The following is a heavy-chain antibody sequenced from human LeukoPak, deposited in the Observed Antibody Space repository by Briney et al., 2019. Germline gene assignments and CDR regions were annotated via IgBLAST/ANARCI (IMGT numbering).Heavy chain of an antibody. Sequence: ASVKVSCKASGYTFTGYYMHWVRQAPGQGLEWMGWINPNSGGTNYAQKFQGWVTMTRDTSISTAYMELSRLRSDDTAVYYCARDRLDDILTGYTYGMDVWGQGTTVTVSS. V-gene: IGHV1-2*04. J-gene: IGHJ6*02. CDR1: GYTFTGYY. CDR3: ARDRLDDILTGYTYGMDV. CDR2: INPNSGGT. D-gene: IGHD3-9*01.